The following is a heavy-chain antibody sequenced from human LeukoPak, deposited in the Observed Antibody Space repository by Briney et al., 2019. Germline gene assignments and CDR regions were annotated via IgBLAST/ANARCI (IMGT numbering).Heavy chain of an antibody. Sequence: SETLSLTCSVSGFSVTDTYCWGWIRQPPGEGLEWIGSIYYSGSTYYNPSLKSRVTISVDTSKNQFSLKLSSVTAADTAVYYCARLSYSYGIFDYWGQGTLVTVSS. V-gene: IGHV4-38-2*02. CDR3: ARLSYSYGIFDY. D-gene: IGHD5-18*01. CDR2: IYYSGST. CDR1: GFSVTDTYC. J-gene: IGHJ4*02.